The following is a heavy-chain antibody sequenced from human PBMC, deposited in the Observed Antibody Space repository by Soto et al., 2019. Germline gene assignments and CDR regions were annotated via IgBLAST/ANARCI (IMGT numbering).Heavy chain of an antibody. Sequence: ASVKVSFKASGYAFTSYDINWVRQATGQGLEWMGWMNPNSGNTGYAQKFQGRVTMTRNTSISTAYMELSSLRSEDTAVYYCARGRMITFGGVIVYQYYYSYGMDVWGQGTTVTVSS. CDR1: GYAFTSYD. CDR2: MNPNSGNT. J-gene: IGHJ6*02. V-gene: IGHV1-8*01. CDR3: ARGRMITFGGVIVYQYYYSYGMDV. D-gene: IGHD3-16*02.